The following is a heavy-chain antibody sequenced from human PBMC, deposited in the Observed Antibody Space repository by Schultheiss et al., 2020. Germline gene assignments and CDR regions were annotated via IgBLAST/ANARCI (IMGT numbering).Heavy chain of an antibody. V-gene: IGHV3-23*01. D-gene: IGHD3-3*01. CDR2: ISGSGGST. CDR1: GFTFSSYA. CDR3: ASQSWSGFQIDY. J-gene: IGHJ4*02. Sequence: GGSLRLSCAASGFTFSSYAMSWVRQAPGKGLEWVSAISGSGGSTYYADSVKGRFTISRDNSKNTLYLQMNSLRAEDTAVYYCASQSWSGFQIDYWGQGTLVTVS.